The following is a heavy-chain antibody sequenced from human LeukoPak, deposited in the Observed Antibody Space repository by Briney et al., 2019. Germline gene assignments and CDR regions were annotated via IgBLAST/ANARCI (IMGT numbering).Heavy chain of an antibody. V-gene: IGHV1-69*13. Sequence: SVKVSCKASGGTFSSYAISWVRQAPGQGLEWMGGIIPIFGTANYAQKFQGRVTITADESTSTAYMELSSLRYEDTAVYYCARGHSSSWYLMRDNWFDPWGQGTLVTVSS. J-gene: IGHJ5*02. CDR2: IIPIFGTA. CDR1: GGTFSSYA. D-gene: IGHD6-13*01. CDR3: ARGHSSSWYLMRDNWFDP.